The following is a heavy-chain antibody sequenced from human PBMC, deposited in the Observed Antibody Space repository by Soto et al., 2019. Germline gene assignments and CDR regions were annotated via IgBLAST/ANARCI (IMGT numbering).Heavy chain of an antibody. Sequence: GASVKVSCKASGGTFSSYAISCVRQAPGQGLEWMGGIIPIFGTANYAQKFQGRVTITADESTSTAYMELSSLRSEDTAVYYCASSPYDIEPKPYYGMDVWGQGTTVTVSS. CDR1: GGTFSSYA. J-gene: IGHJ6*02. CDR3: ASSPYDIEPKPYYGMDV. V-gene: IGHV1-69*13. CDR2: IIPIFGTA. D-gene: IGHD3-9*01.